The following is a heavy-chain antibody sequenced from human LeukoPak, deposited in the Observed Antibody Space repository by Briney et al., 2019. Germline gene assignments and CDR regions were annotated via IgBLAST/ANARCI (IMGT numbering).Heavy chain of an antibody. Sequence: ASVKVSCKTSGYTFTGYYMHWVRQAPGQGLEWMGWINPNSGGTNYAQKFQGRVTMTRDTSISTAYMELSSLRSEDTAVYYCATKVLRYFDWLNWGQGTLVTVSS. CDR1: GYTFTGYY. J-gene: IGHJ4*02. CDR3: ATKVLRYFDWLN. V-gene: IGHV1-2*02. D-gene: IGHD3-9*01. CDR2: INPNSGGT.